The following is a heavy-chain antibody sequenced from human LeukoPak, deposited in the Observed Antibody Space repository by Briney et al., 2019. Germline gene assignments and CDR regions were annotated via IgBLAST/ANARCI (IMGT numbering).Heavy chain of an antibody. D-gene: IGHD2-2*01. CDR1: GGSFSGYY. CDR3: ARAFDIVVVPAFFDY. J-gene: IGHJ4*02. V-gene: IGHV4-34*01. Sequence: SETLSLTCAVYGGSFSGYYWSWIRQPPGKGLEWIGEINHSGSTNYNPSLKSRVTISVDTSKNQFSLKLSSVTAADTAVYYCARAFDIVVVPAFFDYWGQGTLVTVSS. CDR2: INHSGST.